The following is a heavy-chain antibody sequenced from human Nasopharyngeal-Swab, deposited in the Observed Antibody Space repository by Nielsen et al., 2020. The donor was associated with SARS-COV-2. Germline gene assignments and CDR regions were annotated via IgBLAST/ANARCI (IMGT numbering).Heavy chain of an antibody. CDR3: AADARNYYGSGSAYYYYYMDV. J-gene: IGHJ6*03. D-gene: IGHD3-10*01. V-gene: IGHV1-58*01. Sequence: SVKVSCKASGFTFTSSAVQWVRQARGQRLEWIGWIVVGSGNTNYAQKFQERVTITRDMSTSTAYMELSSLRSEDTAVYYCAADARNYYGSGSAYYYYYMDVWGKGTTVTVSS. CDR1: GFTFTSSA. CDR2: IVVGSGNT.